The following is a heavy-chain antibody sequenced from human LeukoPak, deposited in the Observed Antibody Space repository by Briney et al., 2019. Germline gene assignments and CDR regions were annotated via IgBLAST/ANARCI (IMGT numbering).Heavy chain of an antibody. CDR1: GYTFTSYD. D-gene: IGHD1-7*01. CDR3: ATVRELPPRWSNP. CDR2: INAYNGNT. Sequence: ASVKVSCKASGYTFTSYDISWVRQAPGQGLEWMGWINAYNGNTGYAQKLQGRVTMTEDTSTDTAYMELSSLRSEDTAVYYRATVRELPPRWSNPGGQGTLVTVSS. V-gene: IGHV1-18*01. J-gene: IGHJ5*02.